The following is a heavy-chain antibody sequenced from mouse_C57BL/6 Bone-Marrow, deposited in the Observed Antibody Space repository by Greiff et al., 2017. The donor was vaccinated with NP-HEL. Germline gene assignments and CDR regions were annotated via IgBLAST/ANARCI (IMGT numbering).Heavy chain of an antibody. J-gene: IGHJ4*01. CDR3: ATMMVTSYYAMDY. V-gene: IGHV1-82*01. CDR2: IYPGDGDT. Sequence: VQLKESGPELVKPGASVKISCKASGYAFSSSWMNWVKQRPGKGLEWIGRIYPGDGDTNYNGKFKGKATLTADKSSSTAYMQLSSLTSEDSAVYFCATMMVTSYYAMDYWGQGTSVTVSS. CDR1: GYAFSSSW. D-gene: IGHD2-3*01.